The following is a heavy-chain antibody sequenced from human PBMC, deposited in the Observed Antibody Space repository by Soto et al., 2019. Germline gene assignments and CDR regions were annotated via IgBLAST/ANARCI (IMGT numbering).Heavy chain of an antibody. CDR1: GGTFSSYA. J-gene: IGHJ3*02. D-gene: IGHD3-9*01. V-gene: IGHV1-69*13. CDR2: IIPIFGTA. Sequence: SVKVSCKASGGTFSSYAISWVRQAPGQGLEWMGGIIPIFGTANYAQKFQGRVTITADESTSTAYMKLSSLRSEDTAVYYCAFQRRACDWDRLGAFDIWSQGTMVTVSS. CDR3: AFQRRACDWDRLGAFDI.